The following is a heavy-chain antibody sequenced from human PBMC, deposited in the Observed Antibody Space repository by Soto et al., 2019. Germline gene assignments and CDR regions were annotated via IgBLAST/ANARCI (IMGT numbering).Heavy chain of an antibody. D-gene: IGHD3-22*01. V-gene: IGHV3-23*01. Sequence: EVRLLESGGGLVQTGGSLSLSCTASGFTFTSYAMSWVRQAPGKGLEWVSATSGSGDTTYYADSVKGRFTISRDNSKKTLFLQMNSLRAEDTAIYYCAKMVHGGYVSYFDYWGQGNLVTVSS. CDR3: AKMVHGGYVSYFDY. CDR2: TSGSGDTT. CDR1: GFTFTSYA. J-gene: IGHJ4*02.